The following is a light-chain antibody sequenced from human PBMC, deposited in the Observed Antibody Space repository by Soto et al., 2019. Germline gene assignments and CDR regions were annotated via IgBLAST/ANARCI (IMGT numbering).Light chain of an antibody. Sequence: QSVLTQPPSVSAAPGQKVTISCSGSSSNIGGNSVSWYQQLPGTAPKLLIYDDNKRPSGIPDRFSGSKSGTSATLGITGFQTGDEADYYCGSWDSSLSVYVFGTGTKSPP. J-gene: IGLJ1*01. CDR1: SSNIGGNS. CDR2: DDN. CDR3: GSWDSSLSVYV. V-gene: IGLV1-51*01.